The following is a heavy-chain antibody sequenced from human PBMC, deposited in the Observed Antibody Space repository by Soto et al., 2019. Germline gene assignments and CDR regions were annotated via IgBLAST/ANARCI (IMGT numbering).Heavy chain of an antibody. CDR1: GFTFSSNS. Sequence: EVQLLESGGDLIQPGGSLRLSCAASGFTFSSNSFTWVRQAPGKGLQYVSGISIGGDKTWHADSVKGRFTVSRDNSKNTVYLQMNSLRVDDTAVYYCAKWDGYGDHWGQGTLVTVSS. V-gene: IGHV3-23*01. D-gene: IGHD5-12*01. J-gene: IGHJ5*02. CDR2: ISIGGDKT. CDR3: AKWDGYGDH.